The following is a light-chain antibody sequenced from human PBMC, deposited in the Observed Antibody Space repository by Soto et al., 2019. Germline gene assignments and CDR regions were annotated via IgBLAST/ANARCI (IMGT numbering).Light chain of an antibody. J-gene: IGLJ1*01. CDR3: AAWDDSLNGLYV. Sequence: QSVLPQPPSASGTPGQRVTISCSGSSSNIGSNSVNWYQQLPGTAPKLLIYSDNQRPSGVPDRFSGSKSGTSASLAISGLQSEDEADYYCAAWDDSLNGLYVFGTGTKLTVL. CDR1: SSNIGSNS. CDR2: SDN. V-gene: IGLV1-44*01.